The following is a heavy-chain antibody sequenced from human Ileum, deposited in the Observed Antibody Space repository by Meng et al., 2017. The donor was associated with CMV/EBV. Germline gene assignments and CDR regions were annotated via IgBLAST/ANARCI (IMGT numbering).Heavy chain of an antibody. CDR3: AGGPGWLPTD. D-gene: IGHD5-24*01. V-gene: IGHV4-59*01. CDR2: IYKTGTT. CDR1: GDSMNNYY. J-gene: IGHJ4*02. Sequence: QLQLQESGPGLLKPSETLSLTCSVFGDSMNNYYCVWIRQPPGKGPEWIGHIYKTGTTNYNPSLMSRVTISVEPSKNQFSLRLRSVTAADTAVYYCAGGPGWLPTDWGRGTLVTVSS.